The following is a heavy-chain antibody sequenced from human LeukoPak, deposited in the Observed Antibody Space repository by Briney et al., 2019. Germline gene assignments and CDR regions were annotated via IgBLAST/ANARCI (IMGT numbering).Heavy chain of an antibody. Sequence: GGSLRLSCAASGFTFSYYGMHWVRQAPGRGLAWVAVISHDGGNKYYADSVKGRSTISRDNSKNTLYLQMNSLRPEDTSVYYCAKPGKRRVVTITDFDYWGQGTLVTVSS. CDR2: ISHDGGNK. D-gene: IGHD3-22*01. CDR1: GFTFSYYG. V-gene: IGHV3-30*18. J-gene: IGHJ4*02. CDR3: AKPGKRRVVTITDFDY.